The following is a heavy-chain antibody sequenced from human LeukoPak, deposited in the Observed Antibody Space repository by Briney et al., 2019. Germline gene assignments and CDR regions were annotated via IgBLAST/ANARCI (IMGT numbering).Heavy chain of an antibody. V-gene: IGHV4-61*02. Sequence: SETLSLTCSVSGGSISSGSYYWSWIRQPAGKGLEWIGRIYSSGSTNYNPSLKSRVTISVDTSKNQFSLKLSSVTAADTAVYYCARSLVPDYDFWSGLKYWGQGTLVTVSS. CDR1: GGSISSGSYY. CDR2: IYSSGST. CDR3: ARSLVPDYDFWSGLKY. J-gene: IGHJ4*02. D-gene: IGHD3-3*01.